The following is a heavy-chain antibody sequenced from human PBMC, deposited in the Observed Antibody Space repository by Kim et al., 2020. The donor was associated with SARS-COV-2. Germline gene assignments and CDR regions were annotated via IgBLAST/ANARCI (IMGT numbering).Heavy chain of an antibody. CDR1: GLTFSDYY. Sequence: GGSLRLSCAASGLTFSDYYMSWIRQAPGKGLEWVSYISSSGSTIYYADSVKGRFTISRDNAKNSLYLQMNSLRAEDTAVYYCARAGQPGGWVWFDPWGQGTLVTVSS. CDR2: ISSSGSTI. D-gene: IGHD3-16*01. J-gene: IGHJ5*02. CDR3: ARAGQPGGWVWFDP. V-gene: IGHV3-11*01.